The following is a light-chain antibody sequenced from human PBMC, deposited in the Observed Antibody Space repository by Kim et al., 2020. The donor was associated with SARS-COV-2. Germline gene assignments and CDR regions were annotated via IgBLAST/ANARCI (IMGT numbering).Light chain of an antibody. CDR3: QQYNNWPPST. CDR2: GAS. Sequence: SPGERATLSCRASQSVSINLAWYQQKPGQAPRLLIYGASTRATGIPARFSGSGSGTEFTLTISSLQSEDFAVYYCQQYNNWPPSTFGQGTRLEIK. J-gene: IGKJ5*01. V-gene: IGKV3-15*01. CDR1: QSVSIN.